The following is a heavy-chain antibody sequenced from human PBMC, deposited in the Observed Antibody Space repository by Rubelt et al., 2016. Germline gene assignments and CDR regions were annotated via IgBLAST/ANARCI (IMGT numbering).Heavy chain of an antibody. CDR1: GGSITNYY. V-gene: IGHV4-38-2*02. D-gene: IGHD3-3*01. CDR3: ARDGNTYYDFWSGRNWFDP. J-gene: IGHJ5*02. Sequence: QVQLQESGPGLVKPSETLSLTCSVSGGSITNYYWSWIRQPPGKGLEWIGSIYHSGSTYYNPSLKSRVTISVETSKNQFSLKLSSVTAADTAVYYCARDGNTYYDFWSGRNWFDPWGQGTLVTVSS. CDR2: IYHSGST.